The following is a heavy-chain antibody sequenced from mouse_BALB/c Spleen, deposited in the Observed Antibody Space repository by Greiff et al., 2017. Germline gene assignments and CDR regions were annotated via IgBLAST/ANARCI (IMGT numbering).Heavy chain of an antibody. CDR2: IYPGNSDT. J-gene: IGHJ4*01. D-gene: IGHD1-1*01. Sequence: EVQLHQSGTVLARPGASVKMSCKASGYTFTSYWMHWVKQRPGQGLEWIGAIYPGNSDTSYNQKFKGKAKLTAVTSTSTVYMELSSLTNEDSAVYYCTRSGYGSSYYAMDYWGQGTSVTVSS. V-gene: IGHV1-5*01. CDR1: GYTFTSYW. CDR3: TRSGYGSSYYAMDY.